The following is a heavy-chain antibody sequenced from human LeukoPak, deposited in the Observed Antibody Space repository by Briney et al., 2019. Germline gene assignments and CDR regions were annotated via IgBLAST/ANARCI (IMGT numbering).Heavy chain of an antibody. CDR2: ISGSGHNT. Sequence: GGSLRLSCAASGFTFSNYGMNWVRQAPGKGLEWVSAISGSGHNTYYADSVKGRFTISRDNSKNTLHLQMNSLRAEDTAVYYCARSYSYGGIHYWGQGTLVTVSS. CDR1: GFTFSNYG. D-gene: IGHD5-18*01. J-gene: IGHJ4*02. V-gene: IGHV3-23*01. CDR3: ARSYSYGGIHY.